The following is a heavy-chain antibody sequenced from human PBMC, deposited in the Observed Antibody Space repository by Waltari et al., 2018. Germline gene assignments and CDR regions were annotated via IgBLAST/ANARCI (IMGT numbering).Heavy chain of an antibody. J-gene: IGHJ5*01. CDR2: IWYDGSKK. CDR1: GFRFSDYG. Sequence: QVQLVESGGGVVQPGRSMTLTCVASGFRFSDYGMHWVRQAPGKGLEWVAVIWYDGSKKNYVDSVKGRVTISRDGSKNTVYLQMNILRVEDTAVYYCAREGGFAEIPGIGHWFDSWGQGTPVTVSS. D-gene: IGHD3-10*01. CDR3: AREGGFAEIPGIGHWFDS. V-gene: IGHV3-33*01.